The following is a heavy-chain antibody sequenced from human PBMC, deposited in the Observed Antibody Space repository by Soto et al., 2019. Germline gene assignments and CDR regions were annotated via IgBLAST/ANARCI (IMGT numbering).Heavy chain of an antibody. D-gene: IGHD2-2*02. V-gene: IGHV1-69*13. J-gene: IGHJ6*02. CDR3: ARVLLDPYCSSTSCYSASPSYYYYGMDV. CDR2: IIPIFGTA. CDR1: GGTFSSYA. Sequence: SVNVSFKASGGTFSSYAISWVRQPPGQGRDGMGVIIPIFGTANYVQKFQGRVTITADESTSTAYMELSSLRSENTAVYYCARVLLDPYCSSTSCYSASPSYYYYGMDVWGQGTTVTVSS.